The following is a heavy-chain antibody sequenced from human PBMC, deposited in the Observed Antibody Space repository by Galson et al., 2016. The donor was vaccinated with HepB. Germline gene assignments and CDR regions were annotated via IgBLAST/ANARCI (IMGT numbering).Heavy chain of an antibody. CDR2: IIPMFRTP. CDR3: ARGTINWSHFDF. V-gene: IGHV1-69*13. CDR1: GGIFSTFG. D-gene: IGHD1-1*01. Sequence: SVKVSCKASGGIFSTFGISWVRQAPGLGLEWMGGIIPMFRTPNHAQKFRGRVTITADESTSTAYMELSSLRSDDTALYYCARGTINWSHFDFWGPGTPVTVSS. J-gene: IGHJ4*02.